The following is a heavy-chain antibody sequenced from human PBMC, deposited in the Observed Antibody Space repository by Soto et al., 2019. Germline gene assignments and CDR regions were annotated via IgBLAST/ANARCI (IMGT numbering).Heavy chain of an antibody. CDR2: ISAYDGKT. J-gene: IGHJ5*02. CDR1: GYTFNNYG. Sequence: ASVKVSCKTSGYTFNNYGIHWVRQAPGQGLELMGWISAYDGKTTYAEKFQGRATLTTDTSTSTAYMVLTSRRSDDTAIYYCARDPHEFWTSYWFDPWGQGTPVTVS. CDR3: ARDPHEFWTSYWFDP. V-gene: IGHV1-18*01. D-gene: IGHD3-3*01.